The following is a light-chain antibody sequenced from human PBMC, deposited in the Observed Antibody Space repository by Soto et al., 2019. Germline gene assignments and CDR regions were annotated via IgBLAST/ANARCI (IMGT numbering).Light chain of an antibody. Sequence: IVMTQSPLSLPVTPGEPASISCRSSQSLLHSNGYNYLDWYLQKPGQSPQLLIYLGSNRASGVPDRFSGSGSGTDFTLRISRVEAEDVGVYYCMRALQTPVTFGPGTRVEIK. V-gene: IGKV2-28*01. CDR1: QSLLHSNGYNY. CDR3: MRALQTPVT. J-gene: IGKJ3*01. CDR2: LGS.